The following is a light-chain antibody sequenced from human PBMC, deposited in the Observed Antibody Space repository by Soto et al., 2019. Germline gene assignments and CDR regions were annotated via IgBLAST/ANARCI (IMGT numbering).Light chain of an antibody. V-gene: IGKV1-39*01. J-gene: IGKJ1*01. CDR2: AAS. CDR1: QSISSY. Sequence: DIQMTQSPSSLSASVGDRVTITCRASQSISSYLNGYQQKPGKAPKLMIYAASSLQSGVPSRFSGRGSGTDFTLTISSLQPEDFATYYCQQSYSTPWTFGQVTKVEIK. CDR3: QQSYSTPWT.